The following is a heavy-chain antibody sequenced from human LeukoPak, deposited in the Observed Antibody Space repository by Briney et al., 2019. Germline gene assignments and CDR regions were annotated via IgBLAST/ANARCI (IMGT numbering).Heavy chain of an antibody. CDR1: GYTFTSYD. CDR3: ARGWEAVAGTDY. D-gene: IGHD6-19*01. Sequence: GASVKVSFKASGYTFTSYDINWVRQATGQGLEWMGWMNPNSGNTGYAQKFQGRVTMTRNTSISTAYMELSSLRSDDTAVYYCARGWEAVAGTDYWGQGTLVTVSS. V-gene: IGHV1-8*01. CDR2: MNPNSGNT. J-gene: IGHJ4*02.